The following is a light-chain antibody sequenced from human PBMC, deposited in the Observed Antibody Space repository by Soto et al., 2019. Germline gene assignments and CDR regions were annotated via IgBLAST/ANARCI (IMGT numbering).Light chain of an antibody. Sequence: EVVMTQSTATLSVSPGERAILSCRASQSVSSNVAWYQQKPGQAPRLLIYAASTRATGIPARFSGSGSETEFTLTLSSLQSEDFAVYYCQHLGTFGGGTRVEIK. CDR1: QSVSSN. CDR3: QHLGT. V-gene: IGKV3-15*01. J-gene: IGKJ4*01. CDR2: AAS.